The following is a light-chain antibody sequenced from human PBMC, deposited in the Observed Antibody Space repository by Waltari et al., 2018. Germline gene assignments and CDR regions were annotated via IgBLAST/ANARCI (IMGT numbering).Light chain of an antibody. J-gene: IGLJ3*02. CDR3: STYTTSSALL. V-gene: IGLV2-14*03. CDR2: DVS. Sequence: QSALTQPASVSGSPGQSITISCTGTSRDVGGYSFVPWYQQHPGKAPKLMIYDVSKRPSGISNRFSGSKSGNTASLTISGLQTEDEADYFCSTYTTSSALLFGGGTRLTVL. CDR1: SRDVGGYSF.